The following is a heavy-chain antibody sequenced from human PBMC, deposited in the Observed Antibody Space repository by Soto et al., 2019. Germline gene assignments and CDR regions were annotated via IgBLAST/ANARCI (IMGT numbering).Heavy chain of an antibody. J-gene: IGHJ5*02. Sequence: SETLSLTCAVSGYSISSGYYWGWIRQPPGKGLEWIGSIYHSGSTYYNPSLKSRVTISVDTSKNQFSLKLSSVTAADTAVYYCARDRGAAAANWFDPWGQGTLVTVSS. V-gene: IGHV4-38-2*02. CDR2: IYHSGST. CDR1: GYSISSGYY. D-gene: IGHD6-13*01. CDR3: ARDRGAAAANWFDP.